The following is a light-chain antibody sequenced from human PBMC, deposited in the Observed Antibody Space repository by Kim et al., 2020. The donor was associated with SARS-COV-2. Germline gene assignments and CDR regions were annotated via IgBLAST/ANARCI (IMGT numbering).Light chain of an antibody. J-gene: IGLJ2*01. CDR2: YDS. CDR1: SIGSKS. Sequence: SYELTQPPAVSVAPGKTARITCGGISIGSKSVHWYQQKPGQAPVLVISYDSDRPSGIPERFSGSNSGNTATLTISRVEAGDKADYYCQVWDSSSDHRVVFGGGTQLTVL. CDR3: QVWDSSSDHRVV. V-gene: IGLV3-21*04.